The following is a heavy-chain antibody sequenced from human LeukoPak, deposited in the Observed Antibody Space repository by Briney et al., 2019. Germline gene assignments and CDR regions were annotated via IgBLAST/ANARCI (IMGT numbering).Heavy chain of an antibody. D-gene: IGHD3-10*01. Sequence: SETLSLTCAVYGGSFSGYYWSWIRQPPGKGLEWIGEINHSGSTNYNPSLKSRVTISVDTSKSQFSLKLSSVTAADTAVYYCANYGSGSYRFDPWGQGTLVTVSS. V-gene: IGHV4-34*01. CDR1: GGSFSGYY. CDR2: INHSGST. J-gene: IGHJ5*02. CDR3: ANYGSGSYRFDP.